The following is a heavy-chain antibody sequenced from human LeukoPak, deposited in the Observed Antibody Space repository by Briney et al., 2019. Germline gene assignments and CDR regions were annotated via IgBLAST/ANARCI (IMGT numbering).Heavy chain of an antibody. CDR2: IIPIFGTA. J-gene: IGHJ3*02. CDR1: GYTFTSYG. V-gene: IGHV1-69*13. CDR3: ARADLGYCSSTSCYGI. D-gene: IGHD2-2*01. Sequence: ASVKVSCKASGYTFTSYGISWVRQAPGQGLEWMGGIIPIFGTANYAQKFQGRVTITADESTSTAYMELSSLRSEDTAVYYCARADLGYCSSTSCYGIWGQGTMVTVSS.